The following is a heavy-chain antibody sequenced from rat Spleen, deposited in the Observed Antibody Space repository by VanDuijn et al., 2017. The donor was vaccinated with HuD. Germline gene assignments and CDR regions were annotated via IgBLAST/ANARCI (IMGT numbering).Heavy chain of an antibody. Sequence: VQLVESGGGLVQPVGSLKLSCAASGFTFSNYGMAWVRQAPGKGLEWVASISYDDTSNHYRDSVKGRFTISRDIAKSTLYLQMDSLRSEDAASYYCARHGLGAWFFDYWGQGVMVTVSS. V-gene: IGHV5-29*01. J-gene: IGHJ2*01. CDR1: GFTFSNYG. CDR3: ARHGLGAWFFDY. D-gene: IGHD5-1*01. CDR2: ISYDDTSN.